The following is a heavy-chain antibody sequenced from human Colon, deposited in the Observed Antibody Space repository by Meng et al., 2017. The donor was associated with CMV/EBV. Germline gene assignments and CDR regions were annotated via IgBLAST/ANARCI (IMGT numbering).Heavy chain of an antibody. CDR3: AKDLRLPHYGMDV. CDR1: GLTLIDYA. CDR2: IYSGGSDT. J-gene: IGHJ6*02. Sequence: GESLKFSCAASGLTLIDYAISWVRQAPGKGLEWVSVIYSGGSDTHFADSVKGRFTISRDNSKNTLFLQMNSLRAEDTAVYYCAKDLRLPHYGMDVWGQGTTVTVSS. V-gene: IGHV3-23*03.